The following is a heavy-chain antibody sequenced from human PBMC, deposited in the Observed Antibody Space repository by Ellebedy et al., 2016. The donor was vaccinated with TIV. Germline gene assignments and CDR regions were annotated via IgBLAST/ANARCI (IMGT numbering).Heavy chain of an antibody. V-gene: IGHV1-69*05. CDR1: GGTFSSYA. D-gene: IGHD6-13*01. CDR3: ARGLGSSSWYSYYYYYMDV. J-gene: IGHJ6*03. Sequence: SVKVSXXASGGTFSSYAISWVRQAPGQGLEWMGGIIPIFGTANYAQKLQGRVTMTTDTSTSTAYMELRSLRSEDTAVYYCARGLGSSSWYSYYYYYMDVWGKGTTVTVSS. CDR2: IIPIFGTA.